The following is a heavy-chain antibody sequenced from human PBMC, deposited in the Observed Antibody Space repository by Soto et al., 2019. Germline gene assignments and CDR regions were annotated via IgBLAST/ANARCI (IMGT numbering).Heavy chain of an antibody. V-gene: IGHV3-30*18. CDR1: GFTFSSYG. J-gene: IGHJ3*02. Sequence: PGGSLRLSCAASGFTFSSYGMHWVRQAPGKGLEWVAVISYDGSNKYYADSVKGRFTISRDNSKNTLYLQMNSLRAEDTAVYYCAKDRENAFDIWSQGTMVTVSS. CDR3: AKDRENAFDI. CDR2: ISYDGSNK.